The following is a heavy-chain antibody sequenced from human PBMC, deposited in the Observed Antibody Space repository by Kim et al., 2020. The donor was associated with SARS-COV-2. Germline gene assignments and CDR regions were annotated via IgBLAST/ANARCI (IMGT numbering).Heavy chain of an antibody. Sequence: YSPSLKSRLTITNDTSKNQVVLTLTTMDPVDTATYYCAHSPGNFWETNFDYWGQGALVTVSS. D-gene: IGHD3-3*01. CDR3: AHSPGNFWETNFDY. J-gene: IGHJ4*02. V-gene: IGHV2-5*01.